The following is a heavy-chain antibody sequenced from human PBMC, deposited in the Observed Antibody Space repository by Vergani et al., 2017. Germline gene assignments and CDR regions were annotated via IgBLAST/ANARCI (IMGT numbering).Heavy chain of an antibody. D-gene: IGHD6-13*01. CDR3: ARGAEEAADLGWLDP. Sequence: QVQLLQSGAEVKKPGASVKVSCKASGYTFTGYYMHWVRQAPGQGLEWMGWINPNSGGTNYAQKFQGRVTVTGDTSISTAYMDLSRLRSDDTAVYYCARGAEEAADLGWLDPWGQGTLVTVSS. V-gene: IGHV1-2*02. CDR2: INPNSGGT. CDR1: GYTFTGYY. J-gene: IGHJ5*02.